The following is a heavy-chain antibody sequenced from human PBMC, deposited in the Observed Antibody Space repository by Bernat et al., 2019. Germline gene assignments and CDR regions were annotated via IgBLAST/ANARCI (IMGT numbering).Heavy chain of an antibody. CDR2: IDWDDDK. V-gene: IGHV2-70*04. CDR3: ARASGRAYSSGWFDY. J-gene: IGHJ4*02. CDR1: GFSLSTSGMR. Sequence: QVTLKESGPALVKPTQTLTLTCTFSGFSLSTSGMRVSWIRQPPGKALEWLARIDWDDDKFYSTSLKTRLTISKDTSKNQVVLTMTNMDPVDTATYYCARASGRAYSSGWFDYCCQGTLVTVSS. D-gene: IGHD6-19*01.